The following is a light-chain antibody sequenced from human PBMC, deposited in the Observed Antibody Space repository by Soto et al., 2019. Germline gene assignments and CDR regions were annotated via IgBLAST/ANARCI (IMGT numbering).Light chain of an antibody. CDR1: QSVSSY. J-gene: IGKJ2*01. CDR3: QQRSNWPPRYT. Sequence: EIVLTQSPATLSLSPGERATLSCRASQSVSSYLAWYQQKPGQAPRLLIYDASNRATGFPARFSGSGSGTDIPLTISSLEPEDFAVYYCQQRSNWPPRYTFGQGTKLEIK. V-gene: IGKV3-11*01. CDR2: DAS.